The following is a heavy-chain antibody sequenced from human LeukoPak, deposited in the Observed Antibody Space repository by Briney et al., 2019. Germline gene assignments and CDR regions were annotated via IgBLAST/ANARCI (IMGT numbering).Heavy chain of an antibody. CDR3: TSAVPAYENWFDP. D-gene: IGHD2-2*01. CDR2: MNPNSGNT. J-gene: IGHJ5*02. Sequence: ASVKVSCKASGYTFTNYDINWVRQATGQGLEWMGWMNPNSGNTGYSQKFQGRVTLTRNTSITTAYMELSSLRSEDTAVYYCTSAVPAYENWFDPWGQGTLVTVSS. V-gene: IGHV1-8*03. CDR1: GYTFTNYD.